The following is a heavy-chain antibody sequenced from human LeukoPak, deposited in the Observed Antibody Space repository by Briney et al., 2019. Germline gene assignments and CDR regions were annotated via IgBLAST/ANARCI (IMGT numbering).Heavy chain of an antibody. J-gene: IGHJ4*02. D-gene: IGHD3-9*01. V-gene: IGHV3-64*04. CDR2: ISSNGGST. CDR3: AKGAGNFDWSYHDY. Sequence: GGSLRLSCSASGFTFSSYAMRWVRQAPGKGLEYVSAISSNGGSTYYADSVKGRFTISRDNSKNTLYLQLNSVRDEDTGVYYCAKGAGNFDWSYHDYWGQGTLVTVSS. CDR1: GFTFSSYA.